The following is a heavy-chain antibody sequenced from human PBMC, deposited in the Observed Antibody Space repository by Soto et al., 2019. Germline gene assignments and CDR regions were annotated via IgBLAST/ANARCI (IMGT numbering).Heavy chain of an antibody. Sequence: GGSPRLSCAASGFTFSSYTLSWVRQAPGKGLEWVSGISGSGDTTYSAESVKGRFTISRDNSKNMVFLEMNSLRAEDTAVYYCAKGRSSNWLYYFDYWGQGTLVTVSS. J-gene: IGHJ4*02. D-gene: IGHD4-4*01. CDR2: ISGSGDTT. V-gene: IGHV3-23*01. CDR3: AKGRSSNWLYYFDY. CDR1: GFTFSSYT.